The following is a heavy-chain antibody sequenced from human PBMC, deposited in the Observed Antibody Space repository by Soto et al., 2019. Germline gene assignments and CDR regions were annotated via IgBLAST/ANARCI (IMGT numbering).Heavy chain of an antibody. CDR3: ERRKEADGNYYYGMDV. Sequence: PGESLKISCKGSGYSFTSYWISWVRQMPGKGLEWMGRIDPSDSYTNYSPSFQGHVTISADKSISTAYLQWSSLKASETAMYYCERRKEADGNYYYGMDVWGQGTTVTVSS. D-gene: IGHD6-13*01. CDR2: IDPSDSYT. J-gene: IGHJ6*02. CDR1: GYSFTSYW. V-gene: IGHV5-10-1*01.